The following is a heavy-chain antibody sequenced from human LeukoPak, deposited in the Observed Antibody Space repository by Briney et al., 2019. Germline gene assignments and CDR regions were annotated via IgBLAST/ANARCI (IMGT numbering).Heavy chain of an antibody. CDR3: ARRVSSSEIDY. D-gene: IGHD6-6*01. CDR2: IYPGDSDT. CDR1: GYTFINFW. J-gene: IGHJ4*02. V-gene: IGHV5-51*01. Sequence: GESLKISCKGSGYTFINFWIGWARQMPGKGLEWMGIIYPGDSDTRYSPSFQGQVTISVDKSISTAYLQWSSLKASDTAMYFCARRVSSSEIDYWGQGTLVTVSS.